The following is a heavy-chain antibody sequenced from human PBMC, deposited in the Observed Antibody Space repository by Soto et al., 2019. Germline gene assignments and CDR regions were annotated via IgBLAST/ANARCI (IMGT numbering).Heavy chain of an antibody. V-gene: IGHV3-30-3*01. CDR1: GFTFSSYA. J-gene: IGHJ4*02. CDR3: ARDDWFDY. Sequence: QVQLVESGGGVVQPGRSLRLSCAASGFTFSSYAMHWVRQAPGKGLEWVAVISYEGSNKYYTDSVKGRFTISRDNSKNTLYLQMNSLRAEDTAVYYCARDDWFDYWGQGTLVTVSS. CDR2: ISYEGSNK. D-gene: IGHD2-21*01.